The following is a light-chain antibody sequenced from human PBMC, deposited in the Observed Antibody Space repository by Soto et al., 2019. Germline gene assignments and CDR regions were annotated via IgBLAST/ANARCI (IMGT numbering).Light chain of an antibody. J-gene: IGKJ4*01. CDR2: DAS. V-gene: IGKV1-17*01. Sequence: DIQMTQSPPSLSASVGDTITITCRASQGISNLLGWFQQKPGEAPYRLIYDASILQSGVPSRFSGSGSGTEFTLTISSLQPEDFATYYCLQHNSYPPTFGGGTKVEIQ. CDR1: QGISNL. CDR3: LQHNSYPPT.